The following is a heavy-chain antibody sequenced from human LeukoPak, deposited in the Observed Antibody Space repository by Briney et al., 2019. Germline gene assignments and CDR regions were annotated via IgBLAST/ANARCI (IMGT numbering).Heavy chain of an antibody. CDR2: ISSSGSTI. CDR3: AGPKTGWSTTPFDY. CDR1: GFTFSDYY. Sequence: GRSLRLSCAASGFTFSDYYMSWLRQAPGKGLEWVSYISSSGSTIYYADSVKGRFTISRDNAKNSLYLQMNSLRAEDTAVYYCAGPKTGWSTTPFDYWGQGTLVTVSS. D-gene: IGHD2-15*01. V-gene: IGHV3-11*04. J-gene: IGHJ4*02.